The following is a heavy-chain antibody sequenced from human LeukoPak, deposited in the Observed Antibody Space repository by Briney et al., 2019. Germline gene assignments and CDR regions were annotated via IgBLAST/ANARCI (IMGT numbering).Heavy chain of an antibody. J-gene: IGHJ6*02. CDR2: ISSSSSYI. CDR3: ARDLRQWRYGDYYYGMDV. D-gene: IGHD6-19*01. V-gene: IGHV3-21*01. CDR1: GFTFSSYS. Sequence: GGSLRLSCAASGFTFSSYSMNWVRQAPGKGLEWVSSISSSSSYIYYADSVKGRFTISRDNAKNSLYLQMNSLRAEDTAVYYCARDLRQWRYGDYYYGMDVWGQGTTVTVSS.